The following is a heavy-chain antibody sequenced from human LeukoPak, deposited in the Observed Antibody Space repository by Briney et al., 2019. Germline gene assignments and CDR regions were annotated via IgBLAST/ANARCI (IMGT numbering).Heavy chain of an antibody. CDR2: IYYSGST. CDR1: GGSISSGGYY. Sequence: SQTLSLTCTVSGGSISSGGYYWSWIRQHPGKGLEWIGYIYYSGSTYYNPSLKSRVTISVDTSKNQFSLKLSSVTAADTAVYYCARKRIAVTWIDYWGQGTLVTVSS. D-gene: IGHD6-19*01. V-gene: IGHV4-31*03. J-gene: IGHJ4*02. CDR3: ARKRIAVTWIDY.